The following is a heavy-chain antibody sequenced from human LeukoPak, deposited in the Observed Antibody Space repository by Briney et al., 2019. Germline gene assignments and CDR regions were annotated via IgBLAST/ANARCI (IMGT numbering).Heavy chain of an antibody. J-gene: IGHJ4*02. V-gene: IGHV3-11*01. CDR3: ARDTVAGQIYFDH. CDR2: ISSSGSMI. D-gene: IGHD6-19*01. Sequence: GGCLRLSCAASGFTFSDFYMSWIRQAPGKGVEWISCISSSGSMIKYADSVKGRFTISRDNAKNSLYLQMDSLRVEDTAVYYCARDTVAGQIYFDHWGQGTLVTVSS. CDR1: GFTFSDFY.